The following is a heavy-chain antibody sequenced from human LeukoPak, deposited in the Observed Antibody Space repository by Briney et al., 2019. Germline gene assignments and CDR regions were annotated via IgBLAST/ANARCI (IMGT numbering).Heavy chain of an antibody. CDR3: ARDSLQTRYNSNDEGRKNWFDP. CDR2: INPRDGST. V-gene: IGHV1-46*04. Sequence: ASVKVSCKASGFTFSSYYIQWMRQAPGQGLEWMAIINPRDGSTKSTEKLQGRVTMTADTSTGTVYMELSSLRSEDTAVYYCARDSLQTRYNSNDEGRKNWFDPWGQGTLVTVSS. J-gene: IGHJ5*02. D-gene: IGHD1-1*01. CDR1: GFTFSSYY.